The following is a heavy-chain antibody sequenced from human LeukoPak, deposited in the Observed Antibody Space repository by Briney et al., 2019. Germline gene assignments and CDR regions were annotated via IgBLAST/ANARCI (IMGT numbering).Heavy chain of an antibody. D-gene: IGHD3-22*01. CDR1: GGTFSSYA. V-gene: IGHV1-46*01. J-gene: IGHJ4*02. CDR3: ARDYYDSSGYYDY. Sequence: ASVTVSCKASGGTFSSYAISWVRQAPGQGLEWMGIINPSGGSTSYAQKFQGRVTMTRDTSTSTVYMELSSLRSEDTAVYYCARDYYDSSGYYDYWGQGTLVTVSS. CDR2: INPSGGST.